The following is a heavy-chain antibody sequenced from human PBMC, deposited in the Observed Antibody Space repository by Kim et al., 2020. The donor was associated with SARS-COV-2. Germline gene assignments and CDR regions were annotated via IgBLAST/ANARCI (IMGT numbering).Heavy chain of an antibody. V-gene: IGHV3-30*04. CDR1: GFTFSNYA. CDR2: ISYDGSNK. J-gene: IGHJ4*02. Sequence: GGSLRLSCAASGFTFSNYAMHWVRQAPGKGLEWVAVISYDGSNKYSADSVTGRFTISRDNSKNSLYLQMNSLRGEDTALYYCARERDYSFDYWGQGTLVT. CDR3: ARERDYSFDY.